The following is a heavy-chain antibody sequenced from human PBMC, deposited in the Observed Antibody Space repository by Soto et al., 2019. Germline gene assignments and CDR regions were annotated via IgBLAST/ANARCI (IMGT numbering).Heavy chain of an antibody. V-gene: IGHV3-53*05. CDR2: SYSGGST. J-gene: IGHJ1*01. Sequence: GGSLSLSCAASGFTVSSNYMCWVRQAPGKGLEWVSVSYSGGSTYYADSVKGRLTISRDNSKNTLYLQLNSLKAEGTAEYYFERNRVESGYPGYFQHCGHGP. CDR1: GFTVSSNY. CDR3: ERNRVESGYPGYFQH. D-gene: IGHD3-22*01.